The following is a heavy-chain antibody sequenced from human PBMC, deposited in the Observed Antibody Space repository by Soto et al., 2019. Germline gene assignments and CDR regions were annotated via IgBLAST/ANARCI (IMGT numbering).Heavy chain of an antibody. Sequence: PSETLSLTCTVSSGSMSSSSYYWGWIRQPPGKGLEWIGSIYYSGSTYYNPSLKSRVTISVDTSKNQFSLKLSSVTAADTAVYYCARVDTIFGVVIDYWGQGTLVTVSS. D-gene: IGHD3-3*01. V-gene: IGHV4-39*01. CDR2: IYYSGST. CDR3: ARVDTIFGVVIDY. CDR1: SGSMSSSSYY. J-gene: IGHJ4*02.